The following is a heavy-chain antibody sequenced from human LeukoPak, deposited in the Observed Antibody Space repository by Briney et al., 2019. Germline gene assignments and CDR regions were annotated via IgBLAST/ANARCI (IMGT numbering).Heavy chain of an antibody. Sequence: GGSLRLSCVASGFTVSTKYMSWVRQAPGKGLEWVSVIYTGGTTNYADSVRGRFTISRDNSKNTLYLQMDSLRAEDTAVYYCASGVTSVDWDDCWGQGTLVTVSS. D-gene: IGHD5-12*01. J-gene: IGHJ4*02. CDR1: GFTVSTKY. V-gene: IGHV3-53*01. CDR2: IYTGGTT. CDR3: ASGVTSVDWDDC.